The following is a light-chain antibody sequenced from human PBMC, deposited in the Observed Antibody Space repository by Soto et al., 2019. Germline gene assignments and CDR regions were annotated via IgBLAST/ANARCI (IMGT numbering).Light chain of an antibody. V-gene: IGLV2-14*01. CDR1: SSDVGGYNY. Sequence: QPVLTQPASVSGSPGQSITISCTGTSSDVGGYNYVSWYQQHPGKAPKLMIYEVSNRPSGVSNRFSGSKSGNTASLTISGLQAEDEADYYCSSYTSSSTYVSGTGTKLTVL. CDR2: EVS. CDR3: SSYTSSSTYV. J-gene: IGLJ1*01.